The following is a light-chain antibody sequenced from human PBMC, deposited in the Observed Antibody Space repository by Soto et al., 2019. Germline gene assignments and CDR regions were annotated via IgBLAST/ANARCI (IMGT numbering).Light chain of an antibody. V-gene: IGKV3-15*01. CDR2: DVS. Sequence: EIGMTQSPDTLSVSPGGRATLTCRAGQGVTTNFAWYQQKSGQSPRLLIYDVSIRATGVPARFSATGSETDFTLTISGLQSGDSAVYFCQQYNNWPFSFGQGTRLEIK. CDR1: QGVTTN. CDR3: QQYNNWPFS. J-gene: IGKJ5*01.